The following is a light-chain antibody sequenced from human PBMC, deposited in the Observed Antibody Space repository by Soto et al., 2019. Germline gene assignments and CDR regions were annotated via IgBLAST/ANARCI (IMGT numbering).Light chain of an antibody. Sequence: EILLTQSPATLSLSPGEGATLSCRASQSVSSNLAWYQQKPGQAPRLLIYGASSRATGIPDRFSGSGSGTDFTLTIRRLEPEDFAVYYCQQYGSSGTFGQGTKVDI. CDR3: QQYGSSGT. CDR1: QSVSSN. J-gene: IGKJ1*01. V-gene: IGKV3-20*01. CDR2: GAS.